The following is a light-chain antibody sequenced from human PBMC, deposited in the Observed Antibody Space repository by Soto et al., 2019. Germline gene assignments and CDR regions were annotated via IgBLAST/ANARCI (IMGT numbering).Light chain of an antibody. CDR1: PSVTNF. CDR2: GAS. CDR3: QQRSTWPLT. Sequence: PGERATLSCRASPSVTNFLAWYQQKPGQAPRLLIYGASNRATAIPARFSGSGSGTDFTLTISSLEPEDFAVYYCQQRSTWPLTFGGGTKVDIK. V-gene: IGKV3-11*01. J-gene: IGKJ4*01.